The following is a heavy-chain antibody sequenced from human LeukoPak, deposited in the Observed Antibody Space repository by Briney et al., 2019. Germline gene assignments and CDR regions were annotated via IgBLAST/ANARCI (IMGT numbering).Heavy chain of an antibody. J-gene: IGHJ6*02. Sequence: SGPTLVNPTQTLTLTCTFSGFSLSTSGVGVGWIRQPPGKALEWLALIYWDDDKRYSPSLKSRLTITKDTSKNQVVLTMTNMDPVDTATYYCAHRKVNAGSGSYNPYYYYYGMDVWGQGTTVTVSS. CDR2: IYWDDDK. CDR3: AHRKVNAGSGSYNPYYYYYGMDV. CDR1: GFSLSTSGVG. V-gene: IGHV2-5*02. D-gene: IGHD3-10*01.